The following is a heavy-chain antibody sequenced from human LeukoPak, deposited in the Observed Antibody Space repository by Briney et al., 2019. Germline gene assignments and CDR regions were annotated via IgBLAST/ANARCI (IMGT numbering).Heavy chain of an antibody. CDR3: AKDPGLSGEGYFDL. CDR1: GFTFSSYA. Sequence: GGSLRLSCAASGFTFSSYAMSWVRQAPGKGLEWVSAISGSGGSTYYADSVKGRFTISRDNSKNTLYLQMSSLRAEDTAVYYCAKDPGLSGEGYFDLWGRGTLVTVSS. D-gene: IGHD2-21*01. J-gene: IGHJ2*01. V-gene: IGHV3-23*01. CDR2: ISGSGGST.